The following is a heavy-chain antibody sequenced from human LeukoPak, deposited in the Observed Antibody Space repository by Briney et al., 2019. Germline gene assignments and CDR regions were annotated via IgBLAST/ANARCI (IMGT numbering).Heavy chain of an antibody. D-gene: IGHD6-19*01. CDR1: GYSISSGTYY. V-gene: IGHV4-61*02. CDR2: IYTSGST. J-gene: IGHJ4*02. CDR3: ARDRQWLLDY. Sequence: PSETLSLTCTVSGYSISSGTYYWNWIRQPAGKGLEWIGRIYTSGSTNYNPSLRSRVTISVGTSENQISLKLTSVTAADTAVYYCARDRQWLLDYWGQGTLVTVSS.